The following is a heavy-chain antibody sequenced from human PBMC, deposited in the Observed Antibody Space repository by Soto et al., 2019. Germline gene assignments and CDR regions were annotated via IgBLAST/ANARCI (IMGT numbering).Heavy chain of an antibody. V-gene: IGHV5-10-1*01. Sequence: PGESLKISCKGSGYSFTSYWIGWVRQMPGKGLEWMGRIDLGDSDTTYSPSFQGHVTISADKSITTAYLQWRSLEASDTAIYYCATQGLTTYYFGYWGQGTLVTVSS. CDR3: ATQGLTTYYFGY. J-gene: IGHJ4*02. CDR2: IDLGDSDT. CDR1: GYSFTSYW.